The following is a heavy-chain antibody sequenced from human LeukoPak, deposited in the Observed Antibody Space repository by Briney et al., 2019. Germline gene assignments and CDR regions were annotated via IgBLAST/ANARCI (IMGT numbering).Heavy chain of an antibody. CDR1: GFTFSTHG. CDR2: IRYDGINK. V-gene: IGHV3-30*02. CDR3: AKDPGMWELQNYYYMDV. Sequence: QAGGSLRLSCAASGFTFSTHGMHWVRQAPGKGLEWVAFIRYDGINKYYADSVKGRFTISRDNSKNTLYLQMNSLRAEDTAVYYCAKDPGMWELQNYYYMDVWGKGTTVTISS. D-gene: IGHD1-26*01. J-gene: IGHJ6*03.